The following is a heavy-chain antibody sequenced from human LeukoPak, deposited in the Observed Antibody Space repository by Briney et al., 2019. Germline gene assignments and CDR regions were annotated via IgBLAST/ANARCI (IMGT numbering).Heavy chain of an antibody. CDR3: ARGQQLVGFDY. J-gene: IGHJ4*02. V-gene: IGHV1-69*04. D-gene: IGHD6-13*01. CDR1: GGTFISYA. Sequence: GASVTVSCKASGGTFISYAISWVRRAPGQGLEWMGRIIPILGIENYAQKFQGRVTITSDKSTSTAYMELNSQRSEDTAVYYCARGQQLVGFDYWGQGTLVTVSS. CDR2: IIPILGIE.